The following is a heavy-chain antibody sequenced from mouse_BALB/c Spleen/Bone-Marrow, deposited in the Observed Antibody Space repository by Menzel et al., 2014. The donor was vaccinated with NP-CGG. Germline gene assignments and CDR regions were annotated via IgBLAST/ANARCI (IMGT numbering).Heavy chain of an antibody. CDR3: ARSIYDGYSEAMDY. J-gene: IGHJ4*01. D-gene: IGHD2-3*01. Sequence: VKLMESGAELVRPGTSVKVSCKASGYAFTNYLIEWVKQRPGQGLEWIGVINPGSGGNNYNEKFKGKATLTADKSSSTAYMQLSSLTSDDSAVYFCARSIYDGYSEAMDYWGQGTSVTVSS. CDR1: GYAFTNYL. CDR2: INPGSGGN. V-gene: IGHV1-54*03.